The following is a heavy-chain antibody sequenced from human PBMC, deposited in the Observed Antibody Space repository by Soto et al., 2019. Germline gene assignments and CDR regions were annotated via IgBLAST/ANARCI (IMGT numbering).Heavy chain of an antibody. CDR2: IYPGDSDT. CDR1: GYSFTSYW. J-gene: IGHJ6*02. Sequence: GESLKISCKGSGYSFTSYWIGWVRQMPGKGLEWMGIIYPGDSDTRYSPSFQGQVTISADKSISTAYLQWSSLKASDTAMYYCARRGRYFDSATYGMDVWGQGTTVTVSS. CDR3: ARRGRYFDSATYGMDV. D-gene: IGHD3-9*01. V-gene: IGHV5-51*01.